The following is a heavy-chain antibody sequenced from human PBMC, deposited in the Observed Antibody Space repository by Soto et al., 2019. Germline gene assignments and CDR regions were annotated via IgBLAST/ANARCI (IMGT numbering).Heavy chain of an antibody. Sequence: QVQLVQSGAEVNKPGASVKVSCKASDYTFTSYGISWVRQAPGQGLEWMGWINPYNDNTKHTQKFQGRVTMTTDTSKSTAYMELRSLRSDDTAVYYCARDYDYVWGSYRYRAFDIWGQGTMVTVSS. V-gene: IGHV1-18*01. CDR3: ARDYDYVWGSYRYRAFDI. J-gene: IGHJ3*02. CDR2: INPYNDNT. CDR1: DYTFTSYG. D-gene: IGHD3-16*02.